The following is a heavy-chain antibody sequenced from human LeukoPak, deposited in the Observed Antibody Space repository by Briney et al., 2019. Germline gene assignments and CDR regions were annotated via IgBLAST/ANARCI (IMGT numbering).Heavy chain of an antibody. CDR3: ARGQGSGSSRAFDI. J-gene: IGHJ3*02. CDR2: IYSGGST. D-gene: IGHD3-10*01. Sequence: GGSLRLSCAASGFTVSSHYMSWVRQAPGKGLEWVSVIYSGGSTYYEDSVKGRFTISRDNSKNTLYLQMNNLRAEDTAVYYCARGQGSGSSRAFDIWGQGTMVTVSS. CDR1: GFTVSSHY. V-gene: IGHV3-53*01.